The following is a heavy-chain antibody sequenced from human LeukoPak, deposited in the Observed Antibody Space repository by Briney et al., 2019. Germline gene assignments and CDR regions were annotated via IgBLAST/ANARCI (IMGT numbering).Heavy chain of an antibody. V-gene: IGHV3-7*01. Sequence: PGGSLRLSCAASGFTFSTYWMNWFRQTPGKRLEWVAKIKADGGEKDHVASVKGRFTISRDNAKNSLYLQMNSLRVEDTAVYYCASIGGSYYLSAFDIWGQGTMVTVSS. J-gene: IGHJ3*02. CDR1: GFTFSTYW. D-gene: IGHD1-26*01. CDR3: ASIGGSYYLSAFDI. CDR2: IKADGGEK.